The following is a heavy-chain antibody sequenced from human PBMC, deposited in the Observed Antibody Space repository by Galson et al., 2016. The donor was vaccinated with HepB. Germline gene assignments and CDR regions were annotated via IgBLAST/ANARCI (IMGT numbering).Heavy chain of an antibody. CDR2: DSMDGRRK. D-gene: IGHD2/OR15-2a*01. CDR1: GFTFNRRG. CDR3: ARRHEYCPPVGCSVDY. J-gene: IGHJ4*02. V-gene: IGHV3-30*03. Sequence: SLRLSCAASGFTFNRRGMHWVRQAPGKGLEWVAADSMDGRRKFHADSVKGRFTISRDNSNSMLFLQMSSLRTDDTAVYYCARRHEYCPPVGCSVDYWGQGTLVSVSS.